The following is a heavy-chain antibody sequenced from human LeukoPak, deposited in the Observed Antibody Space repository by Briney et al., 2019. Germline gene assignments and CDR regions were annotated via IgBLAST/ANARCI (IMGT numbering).Heavy chain of an antibody. CDR2: INHSGST. CDR1: GGSFSGYY. Sequence: SETLSLTCAVYGGSFSGYYWSWIRQPPGKGLEWIGEINHSGSTNYNPSLKSRVTISVDTSKNQFSLKLSSVTAADTAVYYCARAGRAPWGQGTLVTVSS. J-gene: IGHJ5*02. D-gene: IGHD1-14*01. V-gene: IGHV4-34*01. CDR3: ARAGRAP.